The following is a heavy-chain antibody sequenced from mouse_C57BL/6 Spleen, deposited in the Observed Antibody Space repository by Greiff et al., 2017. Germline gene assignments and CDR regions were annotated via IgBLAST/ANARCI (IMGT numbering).Heavy chain of an antibody. V-gene: IGHV1-52*01. CDR3: AREDSGSPYAY. D-gene: IGHD3-2*02. J-gene: IGHJ3*01. Sequence: QVQLQQPGAELVRPGSSVKLSCKASGYTFTSYWMHWVKQRPIQGLEWIGNIDPSDSETHYNQKFKDKATLTGDKSSSTAYMELSSLTSEDSAVYYCAREDSGSPYAYRGQGTLVTVSA. CDR2: IDPSDSET. CDR1: GYTFTSYW.